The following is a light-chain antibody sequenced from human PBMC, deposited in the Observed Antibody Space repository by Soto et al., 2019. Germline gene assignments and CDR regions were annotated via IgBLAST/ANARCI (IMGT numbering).Light chain of an antibody. J-gene: IGLJ2*01. CDR2: SND. Sequence: QSVLTQPPSASGTPGQRVTISCSGSTSNIGSKTVNWYQQLPGTAPKLLIYSNDQRPSGVPDRISGSKSSTSASLAISGLQSEDEADYYCAAWDDSLNGVVFGGGTKLTVL. V-gene: IGLV1-44*01. CDR3: AAWDDSLNGVV. CDR1: TSNIGSKT.